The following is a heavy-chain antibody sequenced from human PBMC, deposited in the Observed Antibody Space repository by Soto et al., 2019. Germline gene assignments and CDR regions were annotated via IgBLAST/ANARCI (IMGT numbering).Heavy chain of an antibody. J-gene: IGHJ4*02. D-gene: IGHD3-22*01. V-gene: IGHV1-2*02. CDR2: INPNSGGT. CDR1: GYTFTGYY. Sequence: ASVKVSCKASGYTFTGYYMHWVRQAPGQGLEWMGWINPNSGGTNYAQKFQGRVTMTRDTSISTAYMELSRLRSDDTAVYYCARLRDSSGYLDYWGQGTLVTVYS. CDR3: ARLRDSSGYLDY.